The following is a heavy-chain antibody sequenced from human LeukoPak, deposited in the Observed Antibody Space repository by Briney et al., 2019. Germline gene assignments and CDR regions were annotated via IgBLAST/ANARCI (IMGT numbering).Heavy chain of an antibody. J-gene: IGHJ5*02. V-gene: IGHV3-30-3*01. CDR3: ARDPVWFDP. Sequence: GGSLRLSCAASGFTFSSYAMHWVRQAPGKGLEWVAVISYDGSNKYYADSVKGRFTISRDNSENTLYLQMNSLRAEDTAVYYCARDPVWFDPWGQGTLVTVSS. CDR1: GFTFSSYA. CDR2: ISYDGSNK.